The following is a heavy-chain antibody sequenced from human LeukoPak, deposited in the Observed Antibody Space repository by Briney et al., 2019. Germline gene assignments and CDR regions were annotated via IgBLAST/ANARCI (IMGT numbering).Heavy chain of an antibody. CDR2: ISSSSSTI. CDR3: ARSPRRNLLEY. D-gene: IGHD3-3*01. Sequence: GGSLRLSCAASGFTFSSYSMNWVRQAPGKGLEWVSYISSSSSTIYYADSVKGRFTISRDNARDSLYLQMNSLRAEDTAIYYCARSPRRNLLEYWGQITLVTVSS. J-gene: IGHJ4*01. V-gene: IGHV3-48*04. CDR1: GFTFSSYS.